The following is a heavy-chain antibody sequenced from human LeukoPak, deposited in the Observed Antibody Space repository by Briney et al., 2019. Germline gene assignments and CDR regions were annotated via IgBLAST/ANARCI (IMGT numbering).Heavy chain of an antibody. J-gene: IGHJ4*02. V-gene: IGHV1-18*01. CDR3: ARDLQGYFDY. Sequence: ASVKVSCKASGYTFTSYGISWVRQAPGQGLEWMGWISAYNGNTNYAQKLQGRVTITADESTSTAYMELSSLRSEDTAVYYCARDLQGYFDYWGQGTLVTVSS. CDR1: GYTFTSYG. CDR2: ISAYNGNT.